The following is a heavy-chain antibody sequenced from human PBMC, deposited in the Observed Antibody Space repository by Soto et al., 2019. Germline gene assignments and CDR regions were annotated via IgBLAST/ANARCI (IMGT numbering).Heavy chain of an antibody. CDR1: GFTVSSNY. Sequence: GSLRLSCAASGFTVSSNYMSWVRQAPGKGLEWVSIFYIGGNTYYADSVKGRFTISRDISKNTLYLQMNSLRVEDTAVYYCARGGSYYVDYSLDVWGQGTTVTVSS. V-gene: IGHV3-53*01. CDR3: ARGGSYYVDYSLDV. D-gene: IGHD1-26*01. J-gene: IGHJ6*02. CDR2: FYIGGNT.